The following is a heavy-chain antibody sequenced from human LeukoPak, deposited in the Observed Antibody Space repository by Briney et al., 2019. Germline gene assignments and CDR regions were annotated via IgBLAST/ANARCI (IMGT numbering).Heavy chain of an antibody. CDR1: GYTFTSYG. CDR3: ARVSAWFGELCWFDP. D-gene: IGHD3-10*01. Sequence: ASVKVSCKASGYTFTSYGISWVRQAPGQGLEWMGWISAYNGNTNYAQKLQGRVTMTTDTSTSTAYMELRSLRSDDTAVYYCARVSAWFGELCWFDPWGQGTLVTVSS. V-gene: IGHV1-18*01. J-gene: IGHJ5*02. CDR2: ISAYNGNT.